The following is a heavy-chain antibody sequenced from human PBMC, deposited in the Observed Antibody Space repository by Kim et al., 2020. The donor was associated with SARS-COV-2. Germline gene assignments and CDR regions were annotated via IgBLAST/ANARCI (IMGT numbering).Heavy chain of an antibody. CDR3: AAGYYYDSSGYFGKVGY. CDR1: GFTFTSSA. CDR2: IVVGSGNT. D-gene: IGHD3-22*01. Sequence: SVKVSCKASGFTFTSSAVQWVRQARGQRLEWIGWIVVGSGNTNYAQKFQERVTITRDMSTSTAYMELSSLRSEDTAVYYCAAGYYYDSSGYFGKVGYWGQGTLVTVSS. V-gene: IGHV1-58*01. J-gene: IGHJ4*02.